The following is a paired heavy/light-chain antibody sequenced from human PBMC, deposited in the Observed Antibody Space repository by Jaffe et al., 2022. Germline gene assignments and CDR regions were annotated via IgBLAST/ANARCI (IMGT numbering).Heavy chain of an antibody. D-gene: IGHD3-10*01. J-gene: IGHJ3*02. Sequence: EVQLGQSGAEVKKPGESLKISCKGSGYSWARNWIGWVRQMPGKGLEWMAMIYPGPSNIKYSPSFQGHVTISADKSINTTYLQWSSLKASDTAMYYCVKPGGPGSPDIWGQGTMVTVSS. CDR2: IYPGPSNI. CDR1: GYSWARNW. CDR3: VKPGGPGSPDI. V-gene: IGHV5-51*03.
Light chain of an antibody. CDR3: QAYDRSLSGLYV. CDR1: NSNIGAGYD. V-gene: IGLV1-40*01. J-gene: IGLJ1*01. CDR2: ATS. Sequence: QSVLTQPPSVSGAPGQRVTISCTGSNSNIGAGYDVHWYQQLPGAAPKVLIYATSNRPSGVPDRFSGSKSGTSASLAITGLQAEDEADYYCQAYDRSLSGLYVFGTGTKVTVL.